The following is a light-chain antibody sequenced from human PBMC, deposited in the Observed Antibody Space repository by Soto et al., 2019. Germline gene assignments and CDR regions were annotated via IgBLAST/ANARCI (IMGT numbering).Light chain of an antibody. Sequence: QSVLTQPASVSGSPGQSITNSCTGTSSDVGGYNYVSWYQQHPGKAPKLIISEVSNRPSGVSTRFSGSKSGNTASLTISGLQAEDEADYYCTSYTSTISHVLFGGGTKVTVL. CDR1: SSDVGGYNY. J-gene: IGLJ2*01. V-gene: IGLV2-14*03. CDR3: TSYTSTISHVL. CDR2: EVS.